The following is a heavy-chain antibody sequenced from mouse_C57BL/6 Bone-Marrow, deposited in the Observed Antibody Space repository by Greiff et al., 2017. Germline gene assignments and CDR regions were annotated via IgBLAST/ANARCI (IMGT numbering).Heavy chain of an antibody. J-gene: IGHJ3*01. CDR1: GYAFSSSW. D-gene: IGHD3-2*02. Sequence: VQLQESGPELVKPGASVKISCKASGYAFSSSWMNWVKQRPGKGLEWIGRIYPGDGDTNYNGKFKGKATLTADKSSSTAYMQLSSLTSEDSAVYFCARPHGGAQSFAYWGQGTLVTVSA. CDR2: IYPGDGDT. V-gene: IGHV1-82*01. CDR3: ARPHGGAQSFAY.